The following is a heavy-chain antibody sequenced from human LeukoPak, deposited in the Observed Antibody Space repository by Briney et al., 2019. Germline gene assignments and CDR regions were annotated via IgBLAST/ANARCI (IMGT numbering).Heavy chain of an antibody. CDR2: INPSGEST. D-gene: IGHD4-17*01. CDR1: GYTFTNYY. CDR3: ARAKSRDYGIDY. V-gene: IGHV1-46*01. J-gene: IGHJ4*02. Sequence: ASVKVSCKTSGYTFTNYYLHWVRQAPRQGLEWMGIINPSGESTIYAQKFQGRVTMTRDTSTSTVYMELSSLRSKDTAVYFCARAKSRDYGIDYWGPGTLVTVSS.